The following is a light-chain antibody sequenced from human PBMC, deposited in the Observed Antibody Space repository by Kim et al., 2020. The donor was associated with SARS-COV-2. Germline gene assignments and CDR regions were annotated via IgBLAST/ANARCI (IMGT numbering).Light chain of an antibody. CDR1: QSVNSNY. Sequence: EIVLTQSPGTLSLSPGERATLSCRASQSVNSNYLAWYQQKVGQAPRLLIHGASIRATGIPDRFSGSGSGTDFTLTTSRLEPEDFAVYYCQQYHSAPRTFGQGTKVEIK. J-gene: IGKJ1*01. V-gene: IGKV3-20*01. CDR2: GAS. CDR3: QQYHSAPRT.